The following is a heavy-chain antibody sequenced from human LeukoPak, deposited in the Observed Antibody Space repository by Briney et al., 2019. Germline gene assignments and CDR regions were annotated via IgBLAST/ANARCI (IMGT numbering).Heavy chain of an antibody. J-gene: IGHJ4*02. Sequence: GRSLRLSCAASGFTLDDYAMYWVRQAPGKGLEWVSGSSWSGGTIGYADSVRGRFTISRDNAKNSLYLQMNSLRAEDTALYYCAKDSAKRGYDSHLDYWGQGTLVTVSS. V-gene: IGHV3-9*01. CDR1: GFTLDDYA. D-gene: IGHD5-12*01. CDR3: AKDSAKRGYDSHLDY. CDR2: SSWSGGTI.